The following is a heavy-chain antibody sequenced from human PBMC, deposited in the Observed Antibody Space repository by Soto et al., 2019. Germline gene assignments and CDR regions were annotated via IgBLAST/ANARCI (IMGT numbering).Heavy chain of an antibody. J-gene: IGHJ4*02. CDR3: AKESIGGWGPH. CDR2: FHDSGFT. V-gene: IGHV4-59*01. Sequence: PSETLSLTCTVSGGSISSGYWSCIRQPPGKGLEWIGYFHDSGFTNYNTSLRRRVTISVDTSNNQLSLKLTSVTAADTAVYYCAKESIGGWGPHWGQGTLVTVSS. D-gene: IGHD6-19*01. CDR1: GGSISSGY.